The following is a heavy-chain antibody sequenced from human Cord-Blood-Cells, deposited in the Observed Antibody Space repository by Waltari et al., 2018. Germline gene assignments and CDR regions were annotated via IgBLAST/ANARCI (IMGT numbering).Heavy chain of an antibody. J-gene: IGHJ4*02. V-gene: IGHV3-53*01. D-gene: IGHD3-16*01. CDR2: IYSGGST. Sequence: EVQLVESGGGLIQPGGSLRLSCAASGFTVSSNYMSWVRQAPGKGLEWVSVIYSGGSTYYADTVKGRFNISRDHSKNTLYLQMNSLRAEDTAVYYCARSRMGPLGHWGQGTLVTVSS. CDR3: ARSRMGPLGH. CDR1: GFTVSSNY.